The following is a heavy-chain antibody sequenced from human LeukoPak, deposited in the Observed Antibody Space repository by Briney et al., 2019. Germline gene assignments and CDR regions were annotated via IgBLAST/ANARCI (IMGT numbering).Heavy chain of an antibody. J-gene: IGHJ4*02. CDR1: GGSFSGYY. V-gene: IGHV4-59*01. Sequence: SETLSLTCAVYGGSFSGYYWSWIRQPPGKGLEWIGYIYYSGSTNYNPSLKSRVTISVDTSKNQFSLKLSSVTAADTAVYYCARGHNWNDVTLDYWGQGTLVTVSS. CDR3: ARGHNWNDVTLDY. D-gene: IGHD1-20*01. CDR2: IYYSGST.